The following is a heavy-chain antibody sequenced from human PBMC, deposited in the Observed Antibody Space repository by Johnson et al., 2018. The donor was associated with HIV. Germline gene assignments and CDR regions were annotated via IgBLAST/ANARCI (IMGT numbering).Heavy chain of an antibody. Sequence: VQVVESGGGLIQPGGSLRLSCAASGFTFSSYGMHWVRQAPGKGLEWVAFIRYAGSNKYYADSVKGRFTISRDNSKNTLYLQMNSLRAEDTAVYYCASSPRLNDAFDIWGQGTMVTVSS. CDR1: GFTFSSYG. D-gene: IGHD3-22*01. CDR2: IRYAGSNK. J-gene: IGHJ3*02. CDR3: ASSPRLNDAFDI. V-gene: IGHV3-30*02.